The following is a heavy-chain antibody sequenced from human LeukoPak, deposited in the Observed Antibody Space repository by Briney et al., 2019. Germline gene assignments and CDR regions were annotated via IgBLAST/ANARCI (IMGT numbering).Heavy chain of an antibody. Sequence: PGGSLRLSCAASGFTYSSYAMSWVRQAPGKGLEWVSAISGRGGSTYYADSVKGRFTISRDNSKNTLYLQMNSLRAEDTAVYYCAKPTRGYCSSTSCPMGGNYFDYWGQGTLVTVSS. J-gene: IGHJ4*02. CDR1: GFTYSSYA. CDR2: ISGRGGST. CDR3: AKPTRGYCSSTSCPMGGNYFDY. V-gene: IGHV3-23*01. D-gene: IGHD2-2*01.